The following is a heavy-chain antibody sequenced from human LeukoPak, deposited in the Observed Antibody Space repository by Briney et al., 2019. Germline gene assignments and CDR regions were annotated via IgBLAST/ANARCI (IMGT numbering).Heavy chain of an antibody. CDR1: GFTFSSYS. V-gene: IGHV3-21*01. J-gene: IGHJ4*02. CDR2: ISSSSSYI. Sequence: GGSLRLSRAASGFTFSSYSMNWVRQAPGKGLEWVSSISSSSSYIYYADSVKGRFTISRDNAKNSLYLQMNSLRAEDMAVYYCASNYGSGSYSRYWGQGTLVTVSS. CDR3: ASNYGSGSYSRY. D-gene: IGHD3-10*01.